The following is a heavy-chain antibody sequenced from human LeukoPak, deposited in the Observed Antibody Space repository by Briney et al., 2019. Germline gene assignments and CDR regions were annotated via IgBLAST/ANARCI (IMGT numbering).Heavy chain of an antibody. CDR2: ISSGSSYI. Sequence: GGSLRLSCAASGFTFSSYNMNWVRQAPGKGLEWVSSISSGSSYIYYADSVKGRFTISRDNAKNSLYLQMNRLRAEDTSVYYCASVAVAGYFDSWGQGTLVTVSS. J-gene: IGHJ4*02. CDR3: ASVAVAGYFDS. D-gene: IGHD6-19*01. V-gene: IGHV3-21*01. CDR1: GFTFSSYN.